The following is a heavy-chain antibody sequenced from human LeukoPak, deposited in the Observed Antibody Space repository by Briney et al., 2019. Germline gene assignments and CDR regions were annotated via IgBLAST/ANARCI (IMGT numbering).Heavy chain of an antibody. Sequence: GGSLRLSCAASGFTFSSFSMNWVRQAPGKGLEWVSYISSSSGTINYADSVKGRFTISRDHAKNSLYLQMNSLRAEDTAVYYCARGLDYWGQGTPVTVSS. V-gene: IGHV3-48*01. CDR2: ISSSSGTI. CDR3: ARGLDY. CDR1: GFTFSSFS. J-gene: IGHJ4*02.